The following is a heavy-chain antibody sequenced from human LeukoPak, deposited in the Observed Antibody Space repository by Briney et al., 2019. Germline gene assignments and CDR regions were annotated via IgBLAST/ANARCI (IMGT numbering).Heavy chain of an antibody. CDR3: ARAAPYYYDSSGYSAFDS. V-gene: IGHV3-7*01. Sequence: GGSLRLSCVASGLSISGQWMNWVRQAPGQGLEWVANIKHDGSEEYYVDSVKGRFTISRDNAKNSLYLQMNSLRDEDTAVYYCARAAPYYYDSSGYSAFDSWGQGTMVTVSA. CDR1: GLSISGQW. D-gene: IGHD3-22*01. CDR2: IKHDGSEE. J-gene: IGHJ3*02.